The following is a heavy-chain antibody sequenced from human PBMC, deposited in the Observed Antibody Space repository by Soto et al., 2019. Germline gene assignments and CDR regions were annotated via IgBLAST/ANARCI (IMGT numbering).Heavy chain of an antibody. J-gene: IGHJ6*02. CDR2: IYTSGST. Sequence: SETLSLTCTVSGGSISSYYWSWIRQPAGKGLEWIGRIYTSGSTNYNPSLKSRVTMSVDTSKNQFSLKLSSVTAADTAVYYCARAGHDILTGYGYGYYYYGMDVWGQGTTVTVSS. CDR1: GGSISSYY. CDR3: ARAGHDILTGYGYGYYYYGMDV. D-gene: IGHD3-9*01. V-gene: IGHV4-4*07.